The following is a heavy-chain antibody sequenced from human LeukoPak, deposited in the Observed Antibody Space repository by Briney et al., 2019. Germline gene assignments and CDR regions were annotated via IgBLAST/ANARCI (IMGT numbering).Heavy chain of an antibody. D-gene: IGHD3-22*01. V-gene: IGHV4-4*08. CDR2: VYANVIT. J-gene: IGHJ2*01. CDR1: AGSIFNYY. CDR3: ARRVYYDTSGYHPADGYFDL. Sequence: SQTLSLACTVSAGSIFNYYWHWIRQSPGKGLEWVGYVYANVITAYNPSLRSRWSMPIATSRSQSTLRLTSVTAGDPATYDSARRVYYDTSGYHPADGYFDLWGRGTLVSVSS.